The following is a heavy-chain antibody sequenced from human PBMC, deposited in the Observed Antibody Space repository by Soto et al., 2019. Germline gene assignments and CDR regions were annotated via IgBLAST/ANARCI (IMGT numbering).Heavy chain of an antibody. CDR1: GGSIRGDY. D-gene: IGHD2-21*02. Sequence: SPTCPVSGGSIRGDYLSWIRQPPGKGLEWIGYMYNTGSTVYNPSFKSRVTISVDTSKNQFSLKLNSVTAADTAVYYCARDLWGYCGTDCYPLDVWGQGTTVTVSS. CDR2: MYNTGST. J-gene: IGHJ6*02. V-gene: IGHV4-59*01. CDR3: ARDLWGYCGTDCYPLDV.